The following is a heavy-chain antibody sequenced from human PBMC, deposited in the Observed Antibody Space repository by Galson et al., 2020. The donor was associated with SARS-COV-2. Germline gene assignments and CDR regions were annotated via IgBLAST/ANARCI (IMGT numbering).Heavy chain of an antibody. CDR3: AKEYYYDSSGPLDAFDI. J-gene: IGHJ3*02. V-gene: IGHV3-74*01. Sequence: GGSLRLSCAASGFTFSTYWMHWVRQAPGKGLVWVSRINSDGSSRSYADSVKGRFTISRDNAKNTLTLQMNSLRAEDTAMYYCAKEYYYDSSGPLDAFDIWGQGTMVT. D-gene: IGHD3-22*01. CDR2: INSDGSSR. CDR1: GFTFSTYW.